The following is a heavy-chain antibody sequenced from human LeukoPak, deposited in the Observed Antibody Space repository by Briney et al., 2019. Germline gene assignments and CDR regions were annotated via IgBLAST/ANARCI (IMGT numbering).Heavy chain of an antibody. D-gene: IGHD3-22*01. J-gene: IGHJ4*02. CDR2: IYYSGST. CDR3: ARSHPDYYDSSGYLFDY. V-gene: IGHV4-31*03. Sequence: SETLSLTCTVSGRSISSGGYYWSWIRQHRGRGLELIGYIYYSGSTYYNPTLNRRVTISVDTSKNQFALKLSYVTAADTAVYYCARSHPDYYDSSGYLFDYWGQGTLVTVSS. CDR1: GRSISSGGYY.